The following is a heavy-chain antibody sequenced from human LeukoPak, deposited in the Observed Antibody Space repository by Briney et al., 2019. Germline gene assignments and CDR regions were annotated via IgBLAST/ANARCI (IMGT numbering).Heavy chain of an antibody. CDR2: IRSKAYGGTT. CDR1: GFIFGDYA. J-gene: IGHJ4*02. Sequence: GGSPRLSCTASGFIFGDYAMSWFRQAPGKGLEWVGFIRSKAYGGTTEYAASVKGRFTISRDDSKSIAYLQMNSLKAEDTAVYYCSRDRENGGSGYDSKNYWGQGTLVTVSS. D-gene: IGHD5-12*01. V-gene: IGHV3-49*03. CDR3: SRDRENGGSGYDSKNY.